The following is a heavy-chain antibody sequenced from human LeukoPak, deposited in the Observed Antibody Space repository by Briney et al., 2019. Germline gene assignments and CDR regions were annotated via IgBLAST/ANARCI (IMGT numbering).Heavy chain of an antibody. CDR3: ARVEYHYDSSGYYDY. CDR2: INPNSGGT. J-gene: IGHJ4*02. D-gene: IGHD3-22*01. Sequence: ASVKVSCKASGYTFTGHYMNWVRQAPGQGLEWMGWINPNSGGTNYAQKFQGRVTMTRDTSISTAYMELSSLRSDDTAEYYCARVEYHYDSSGYYDYWGQGTLVTVSS. V-gene: IGHV1-2*02. CDR1: GYTFTGHY.